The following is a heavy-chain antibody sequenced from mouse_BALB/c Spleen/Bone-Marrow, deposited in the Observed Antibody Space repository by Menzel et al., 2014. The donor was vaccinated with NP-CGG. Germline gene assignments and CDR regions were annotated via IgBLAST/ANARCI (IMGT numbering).Heavy chain of an antibody. CDR2: ISNYYGDA. J-gene: IGHJ4*01. D-gene: IGHD2-14*01. V-gene: IGHV1S137*01. CDR3: ARSGKVRNAMDY. CDR1: GYTFTDYA. Sequence: VQGVESGAELVRPGVSAKISCKGSGYTFTDYAMHWVKQSHAKSLEWIGLISNYYGDASYNQRFKGKATMTVDKSSSTAYMELARLTSEDSAIYYCARSGKVRNAMDYWGQGTSVTVS.